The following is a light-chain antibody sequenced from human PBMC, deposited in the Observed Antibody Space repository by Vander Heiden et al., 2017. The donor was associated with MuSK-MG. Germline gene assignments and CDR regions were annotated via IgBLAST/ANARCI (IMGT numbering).Light chain of an antibody. Sequence: SYVWTKPPSVSVAPGDKARTTSGGNNLGSYSCHWYQQNQQKPGQAPVLVIYYNSDRPSGVPDRFSGSSSGNTATLTISRVEAGDEADYYCQVWDLSSDHAVFGGGTKLTVL. V-gene: IGLV3-21*04. CDR3: QVWDLSSDHAV. CDR2: YNS. CDR1: NLGSYS. J-gene: IGLJ2*01.